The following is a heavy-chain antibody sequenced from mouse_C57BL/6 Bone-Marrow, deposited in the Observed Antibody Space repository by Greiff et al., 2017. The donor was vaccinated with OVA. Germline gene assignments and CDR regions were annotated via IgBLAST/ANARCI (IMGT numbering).Heavy chain of an antibody. CDR2: IWRGGST. CDR1: GFSLTSYG. D-gene: IGHD1-1*01. Sequence: VQLQQSGPGLVQPSQSLSITCTVSGFSLTSYGVHWVRQSPGKGLEWLGVIWRGGSTDYNAAFMSRLSITKDNSKSQVFFKMNSLQADDTAIYYCAKNFYYGSSYENYAMDYWGQGTSVTVSS. CDR3: AKNFYYGSSYENYAMDY. J-gene: IGHJ4*01. V-gene: IGHV2-5*01.